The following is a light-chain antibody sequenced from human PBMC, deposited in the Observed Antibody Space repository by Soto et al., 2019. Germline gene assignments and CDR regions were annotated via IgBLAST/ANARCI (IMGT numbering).Light chain of an antibody. CDR3: RQYTDVPRK. CDR2: GAS. J-gene: IGKJ1*01. V-gene: IGKV3-15*01. CDR1: QSVTSN. Sequence: EIVMLQSPATLSVTPGERVTLSCRASQSVTSNLAWYPQRPGQAPSLLILGASTSAAGIPARFGGGGSGTEFTLAFSSLRAEDFAVYFCRQYTDVPRKFGQGAMTEVK.